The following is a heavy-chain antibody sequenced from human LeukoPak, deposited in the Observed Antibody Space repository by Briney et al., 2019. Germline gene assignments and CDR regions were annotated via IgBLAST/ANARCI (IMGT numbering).Heavy chain of an antibody. Sequence: ASVKVSCKASGYIFTGYSMHWVRQVPGESLEWMGWINAGTGETGYSQTFQGRVTITRNTSISTAYMELSSLRSEDTAVYYCARASYSNEVWFDPWGQGTLVTVSS. J-gene: IGHJ5*02. CDR2: INAGTGET. V-gene: IGHV1-3*01. CDR3: ARASYSNEVWFDP. CDR1: GYIFTGYS. D-gene: IGHD4-11*01.